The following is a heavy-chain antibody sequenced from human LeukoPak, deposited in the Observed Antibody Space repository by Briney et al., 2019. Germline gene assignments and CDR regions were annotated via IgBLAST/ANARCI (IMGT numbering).Heavy chain of an antibody. V-gene: IGHV4-61*03. CDR1: SGSVSSGSYY. CDR3: ARDGGYDFWSGVYGMDV. D-gene: IGHD3-3*01. CDR2: IYYSGST. J-gene: IGHJ6*02. Sequence: PSETLSLTCSVSSGSVSSGSYYWSWIRQPPGKGLEWIGYIYYSGSTTYNPSLKSRVSMSVDTSKNNFSLKLSSVTAADTAVYYCARDGGYDFWSGVYGMDVWGQGTTVTVSS.